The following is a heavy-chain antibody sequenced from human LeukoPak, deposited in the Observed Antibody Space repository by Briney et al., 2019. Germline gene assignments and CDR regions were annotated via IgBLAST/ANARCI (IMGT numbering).Heavy chain of an antibody. J-gene: IGHJ6*03. V-gene: IGHV1-2*02. CDR3: AREPPTYYYDSSGYYGDYYYYMDV. D-gene: IGHD3-22*01. CDR1: GYTFTGYY. Sequence: ASVKVSCKASGYTFTGYYIHWVRQAPGQGLEWMGWINPNSGGTNYAQKLQGRVTMTTDTSTSTAYMELRSLRSDDTAVYYCAREPPTYYYDSSGYYGDYYYYMDVWGKGTTVTVSS. CDR2: INPNSGGT.